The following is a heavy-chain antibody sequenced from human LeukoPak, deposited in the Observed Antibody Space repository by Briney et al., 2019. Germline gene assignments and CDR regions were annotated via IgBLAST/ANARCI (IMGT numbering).Heavy chain of an antibody. CDR2: ISWNSGSI. CDR1: GFTFDDYA. CDR3: AKDADYYYYCMDV. Sequence: GGSLRLSCAASGFTFDDYAMHWVRQAPGKGLEWVSGISWNSGSIGYADSVKGRFTISRDNAKNSLYLQMNSLRAEDTALYYCAKDADYYYYCMDVWGKGTTVTVSS. J-gene: IGHJ6*03. V-gene: IGHV3-9*01.